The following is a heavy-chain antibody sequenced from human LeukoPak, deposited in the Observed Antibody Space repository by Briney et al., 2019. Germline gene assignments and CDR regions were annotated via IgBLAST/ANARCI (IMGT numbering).Heavy chain of an antibody. CDR2: ITGSGDRT. J-gene: IGHJ4*02. V-gene: IGHV3-23*01. Sequence: AGGSLRLSCGVSGVTFSSHAMNWVRQASGKGLEWASAITGSGDRTFYTDSVRGRFTVSRDNSKNTLYLQMNGLRAEDTAVYYCAKRGEDPVDLDYWGQGTLVTVSS. CDR3: AKRGEDPVDLDY. CDR1: GVTFSSHA. D-gene: IGHD3-16*01.